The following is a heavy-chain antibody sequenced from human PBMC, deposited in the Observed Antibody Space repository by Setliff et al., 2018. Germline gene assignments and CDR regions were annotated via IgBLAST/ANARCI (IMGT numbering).Heavy chain of an antibody. D-gene: IGHD6-19*01. CDR2: VIQVGAG. V-gene: IGHV3-23*01. CDR1: GFTFRDYS. J-gene: IGHJ3*02. CDR3: ARLGQWDALDI. Sequence: GGSLRLSCAASGFTFRDYSMVWVRQVPGKGLEWVAGVIQVGAGVYADSMKGRSTISRDNSKNTFFLQVNYVRVDDTATYYCARLGQWDALDIWGRGTMVTVSS.